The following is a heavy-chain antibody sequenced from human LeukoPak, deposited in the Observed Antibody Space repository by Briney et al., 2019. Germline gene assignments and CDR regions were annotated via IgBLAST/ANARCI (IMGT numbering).Heavy chain of an antibody. Sequence: GGSLRLSCAVSGFSFSDYWMSWVRQAPGKGLEWVAGIKQDGSEKYYVDSVKGRFTISRDNAKNSLSLQMSSLRVEDTALYYCVRGLLDTSDSYWRPFDIWGQGTMVTVSS. D-gene: IGHD3-22*01. V-gene: IGHV3-7*01. CDR3: VRGLLDTSDSYWRPFDI. CDR1: GFSFSDYW. CDR2: IKQDGSEK. J-gene: IGHJ3*02.